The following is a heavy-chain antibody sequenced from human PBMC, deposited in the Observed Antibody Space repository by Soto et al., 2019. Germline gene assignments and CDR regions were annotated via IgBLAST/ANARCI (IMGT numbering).Heavy chain of an antibody. CDR1: GYSFTSYG. CDR3: ARDLTIVPATHPRLENYGMDV. Sequence: VQLVQSAGEVRKPGASVKVSCKASGYSFTSYGISWVRRAPGQGLEWMGWISPYNGQTQFVERFQGRVTMTTDTSTKTAYMELRNLRSDDTAHYYCARDLTIVPATHPRLENYGMDVWGQWTTVIVAS. CDR2: ISPYNGQT. V-gene: IGHV1-18*01. D-gene: IGHD2-2*01. J-gene: IGHJ6*02.